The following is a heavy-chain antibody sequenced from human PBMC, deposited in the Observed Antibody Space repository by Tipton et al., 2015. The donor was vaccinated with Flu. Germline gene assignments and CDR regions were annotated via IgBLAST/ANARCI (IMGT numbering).Heavy chain of an antibody. V-gene: IGHV4-38-2*01. Sequence: LRLSCAVSGYSISSGYYWGWIRQPPGKGLEWIGSIYHSGSTYYNPSLKSRVTISVDTSKKQFPLKLSSVTAADTAVYYCASQYSSSWYAAFDIWGQGTMVTVSS. CDR3: ASQYSSSWYAAFDI. D-gene: IGHD6-13*01. CDR2: IYHSGST. CDR1: GYSISSGYY. J-gene: IGHJ3*02.